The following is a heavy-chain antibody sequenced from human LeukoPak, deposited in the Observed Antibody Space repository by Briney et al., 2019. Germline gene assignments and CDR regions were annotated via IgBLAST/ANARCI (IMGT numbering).Heavy chain of an antibody. D-gene: IGHD3-10*02. CDR1: GFTFSSYA. Sequence: GGSLRLSCATSGFTFSSYAMNWVRQAPGKGLEWVSYISSSGSTIYYADSVKGRFTISRDNAKNSLYLQMNSLRAEDTAVYYCAELGITMIGGVWGKGTTVTISS. J-gene: IGHJ6*04. CDR3: AELGITMIGGV. CDR2: ISSSGSTI. V-gene: IGHV3-48*03.